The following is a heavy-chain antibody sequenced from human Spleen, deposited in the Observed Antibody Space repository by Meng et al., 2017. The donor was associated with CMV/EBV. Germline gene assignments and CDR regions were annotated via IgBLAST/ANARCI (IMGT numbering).Heavy chain of an antibody. CDR2: IRYDGSNK. CDR1: GFTFSSYG. CDR3: LYFDY. Sequence: GESLKISCAASGFTFSSYGMHWVRQAPGKGLEWVAFIRYDGSNKYYADSVKGRFTISRDNSKNTLYLQMNSLRAEDTAVYYCLYFDYWGQGTLVTVSS. V-gene: IGHV3-30*02. J-gene: IGHJ4*02.